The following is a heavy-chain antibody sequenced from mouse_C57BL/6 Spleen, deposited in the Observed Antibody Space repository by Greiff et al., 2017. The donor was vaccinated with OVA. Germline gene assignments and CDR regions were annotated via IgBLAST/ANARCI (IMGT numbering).Heavy chain of an antibody. J-gene: IGHJ2*01. V-gene: IGHV1-55*01. Sequence: VQLQQPGAELVKPGVSVKMSCKASGYTFTSYWITWVKQRPGQGLEWIGDIYPGSGSTNYNEKFKSKATLTVDTSSSTAYMQLSSLTSEDSAVYYCARRGYYGSSYFDYWGQGTTLTVSS. CDR3: ARRGYYGSSYFDY. D-gene: IGHD1-1*01. CDR2: IYPGSGST. CDR1: GYTFTSYW.